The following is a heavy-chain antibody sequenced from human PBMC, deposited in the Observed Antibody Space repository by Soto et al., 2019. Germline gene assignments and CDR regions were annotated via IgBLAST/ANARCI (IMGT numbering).Heavy chain of an antibody. J-gene: IGHJ6*02. D-gene: IGHD1-1*01. CDR3: AIDKDRIQLGGNYYYILDV. CDR2: IMPVFPTP. CDR1: GGTFSTSA. Sequence: QVQLVQSGAEVKKPGSSVKVSCKASGGTFSTSAISWVRQAPGQGLEWVGGIMPVFPTPDYAQNFQGRVTITADESTTTAYRELNSLRDDDTAVYYCAIDKDRIQLGGNYYYILDVWGQGTAITVAS. V-gene: IGHV1-69*12.